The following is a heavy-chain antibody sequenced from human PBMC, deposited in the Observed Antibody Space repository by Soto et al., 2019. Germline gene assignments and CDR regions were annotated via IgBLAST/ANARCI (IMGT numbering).Heavy chain of an antibody. V-gene: IGHV3-7*01. Sequence: EVQLVESGGGLVQPGGSLRLSCAVSGFSFSSYWMSWVRQAPGKGLEWVANIKQDGSEKYYVDSVKGRFTISRDNAKNSLYLQMNSLRAEDMAVYYCARYGVGGGWFDPWGQGTLVTVSS. D-gene: IGHD1-26*01. CDR1: GFSFSSYW. J-gene: IGHJ5*02. CDR2: IKQDGSEK. CDR3: ARYGVGGGWFDP.